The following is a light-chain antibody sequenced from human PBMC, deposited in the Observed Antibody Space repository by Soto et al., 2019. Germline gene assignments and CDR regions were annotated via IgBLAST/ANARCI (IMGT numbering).Light chain of an antibody. Sequence: DIQMTQSPSSLSASVGDKITITCRASQNIMKSLNWYQQKPGNPPDLLITSASTLQSGVPSRFSGSTSGTDFTLTISTLQREDFATYFCQQNFIKPWTFVQGTKVVI. CDR3: QQNFIKPWT. CDR1: QNIMKS. V-gene: IGKV1-39*01. J-gene: IGKJ1*01. CDR2: SAS.